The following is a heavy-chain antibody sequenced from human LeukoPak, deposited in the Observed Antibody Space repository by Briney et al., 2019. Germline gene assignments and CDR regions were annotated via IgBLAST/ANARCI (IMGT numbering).Heavy chain of an antibody. CDR3: ATYRADIVVVPAAMENGWFDP. Sequence: ASVKVSCKASGGTFSSYAISWVRQAPGQGLEWMGGIIPIFGTANYAQKFQGRVTITADKSTSTAYMELSSLRSEDTAVYYCATYRADIVVVPAAMENGWFDPWGQGTLVTVSS. CDR2: IIPIFGTA. D-gene: IGHD2-2*01. V-gene: IGHV1-69*06. J-gene: IGHJ5*02. CDR1: GGTFSSYA.